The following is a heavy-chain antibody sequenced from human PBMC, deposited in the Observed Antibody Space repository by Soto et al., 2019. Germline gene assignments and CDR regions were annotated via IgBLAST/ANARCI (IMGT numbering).Heavy chain of an antibody. J-gene: IGHJ1*01. Sequence: QVQVVQSGAEVKEPGASVKVSCKASGYTFSSHAIHWVRQAPGQRLEWMGRINVGSGNTRYSKKFQFRGAMTRDTSASTAYMELSSLTSEDTGVYYCARAASIAAAGIFFQHWGQGTPVSVSS. CDR3: ARAASIAAAGIFFQH. CDR2: INVGSGNT. CDR1: GYTFSSHA. D-gene: IGHD3-3*02. V-gene: IGHV1-3*01.